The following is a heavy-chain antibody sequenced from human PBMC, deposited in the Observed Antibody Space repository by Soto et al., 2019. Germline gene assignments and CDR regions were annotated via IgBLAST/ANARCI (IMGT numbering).Heavy chain of an antibody. CDR3: ARDGAAYDGIWSGFKYNWFAP. D-gene: IGHD3-3*01. CDR1: GYTFTKYG. V-gene: IGHV1-18*01. Sequence: QVQLVQSGAEVKKPGASVKVSCKASGYTFTKYGINWVRQAPGQGLEWMGWISVYNGNTNAGQKFQGRVTMTTDTSTSTAYMELWSLRSDDTAVYYCARDGAAYDGIWSGFKYNWFAPWGQGTLVTVSS. CDR2: ISVYNGNT. J-gene: IGHJ5*02.